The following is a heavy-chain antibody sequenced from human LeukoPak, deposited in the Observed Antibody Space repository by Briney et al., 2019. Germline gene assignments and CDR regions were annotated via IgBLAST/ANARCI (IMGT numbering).Heavy chain of an antibody. CDR1: GFTVSSNY. CDR2: IYSGGST. J-gene: IGHJ6*02. CDR3: ARIWFGELLSYYYGMDV. V-gene: IGHV3-66*01. Sequence: HPGGSLRLSCAASGFTVSSNYMSWVRQAPGKGLEWVSVIYSGGSTYYAGSVKGRFTISRDNSKNTLYLQMNSLRAEDTAVYYCARIWFGELLSYYYGMDVWGQGTTVTVSS. D-gene: IGHD3-10*01.